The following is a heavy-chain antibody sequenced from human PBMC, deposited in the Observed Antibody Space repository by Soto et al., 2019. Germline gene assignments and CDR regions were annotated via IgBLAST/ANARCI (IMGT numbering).Heavy chain of an antibody. J-gene: IGHJ6*02. CDR2: ISSNGGST. CDR3: VRDPSGEWLQSTYYYGMDV. V-gene: IGHV3-64D*06. CDR1: GFTFSTYA. D-gene: IGHD4-4*01. Sequence: PGGSLRLSCSASGFTFSTYAMHWVRQAPGKGLEYVSAISSNGGSTYYGDSVKGRFTISRDNSKNTLYLQMSSLRGGDTAVYFCVRDPSGEWLQSTYYYGMDVWGQGTTVTVSS.